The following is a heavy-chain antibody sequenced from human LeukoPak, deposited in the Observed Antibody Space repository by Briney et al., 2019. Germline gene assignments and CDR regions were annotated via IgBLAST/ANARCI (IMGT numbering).Heavy chain of an antibody. CDR3: AKEARSSSSAGGE. D-gene: IGHD3-3*01. CDR2: IRYDGSNK. Sequence: GGSLRLSCGASGFTVSSHGMHWVRQAPGKGLEWVAFIRYDGSNKYYADYVKGRFTISRDNSKNTLYLQMNSLRAEDTAVYYCAKEARSSSSAGGEWGQGTLVTVSS. V-gene: IGHV3-30*02. J-gene: IGHJ4*02. CDR1: GFTVSSHG.